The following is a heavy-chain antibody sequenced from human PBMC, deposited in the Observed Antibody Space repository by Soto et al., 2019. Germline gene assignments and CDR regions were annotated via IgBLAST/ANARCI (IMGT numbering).Heavy chain of an antibody. CDR3: ARVRGLLRSHDAFDI. CDR1: GFTFSDYY. CDR2: ISSSSTYT. Sequence: XGSLRLSCSASGFTFSDYYINWIRQAPGKGLEWVSYISSSSTYTNYADSVKGRFTISRDNAKNSLFLQVNSLRAEDTAVYYCARVRGLLRSHDAFDIWGQGTMVTVSS. J-gene: IGHJ3*02. V-gene: IGHV3-11*06. D-gene: IGHD4-17*01.